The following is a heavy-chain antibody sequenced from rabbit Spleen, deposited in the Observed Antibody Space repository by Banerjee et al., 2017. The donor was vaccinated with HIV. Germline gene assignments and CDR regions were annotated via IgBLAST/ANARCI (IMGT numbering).Heavy chain of an antibody. J-gene: IGHJ4*01. CDR1: GFSFNVNYD. V-gene: IGHV1S40*01. CDR2: IYTGNTKT. Sequence: LVESGGGLVQPGASLTLTCTASGFSFNVNYDMCWVRQAPGKGLEWIGCIYTGNTKTYYASWAKGRFTISKTSNTVDLKMTSLTAADTATYFCARGSATMTMVITGFYFNLWGPGTLVTVS. CDR3: ARGSATMTMVITGFYFNL. D-gene: IGHD2-1*01.